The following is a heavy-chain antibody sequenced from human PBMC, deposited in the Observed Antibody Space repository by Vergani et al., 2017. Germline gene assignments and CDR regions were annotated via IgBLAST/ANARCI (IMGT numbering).Heavy chain of an antibody. D-gene: IGHD3-9*01. CDR3: AAEGYDILTGMGAFDI. Sequence: QMQLVQSGPEVKKPGTSVKVSCKASGFTFTSSAMQWVRQARGQRLEWIGWIVVGSGNTNYAQKFQERVTITRDMSTSTAYMELGSLRSEDTAVYYCAAEGYDILTGMGAFDIWGQGTMVTVSS. CDR1: GFTFTSSA. CDR2: IVVGSGNT. V-gene: IGHV1-58*02. J-gene: IGHJ3*02.